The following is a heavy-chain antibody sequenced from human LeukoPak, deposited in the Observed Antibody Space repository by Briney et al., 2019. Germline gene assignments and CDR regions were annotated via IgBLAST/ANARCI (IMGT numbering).Heavy chain of an antibody. CDR2: INAGNGNT. J-gene: IGHJ3*02. Sequence: GASVKVSCKASGYTFTSYAMHWVRQAPGQRLEWMGWINAGNGNTKYSQKFQGRVTITRDTSASTAYMELSSLRSEDTAVYYCARDDWDTAPVIDAFDIWGQGTMATVSS. V-gene: IGHV1-3*01. CDR1: GYTFTSYA. CDR3: ARDDWDTAPVIDAFDI. D-gene: IGHD2-21*01.